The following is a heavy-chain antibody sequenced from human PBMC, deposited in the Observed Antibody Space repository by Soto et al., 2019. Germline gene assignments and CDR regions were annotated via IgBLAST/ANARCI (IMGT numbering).Heavy chain of an antibody. CDR3: ATGSGATTLYGMDV. D-gene: IGHD1-1*01. V-gene: IGHV4-34*01. J-gene: IGHJ6*02. CDR2: INPRGST. Sequence: SETLSLTCAVSGGSFNDYYWSWIRQPPRKGLEWIAEINPRGSTNYNPSLKSRVTISEHTSKNQFSLKLSSVAAADTAVDYCATGSGATTLYGMDVWGQGTTVTVSS. CDR1: GGSFNDYY.